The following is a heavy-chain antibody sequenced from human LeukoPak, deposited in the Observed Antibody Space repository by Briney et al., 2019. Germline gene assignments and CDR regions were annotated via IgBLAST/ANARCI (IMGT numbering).Heavy chain of an antibody. D-gene: IGHD4-23*01. V-gene: IGHV4-4*07. CDR2: IYTSGST. CDR3: AGGDDYGGNSIPN. CDR1: GGSISSYY. Sequence: PSETLSLTCTVSGGSISSYYWSWIRQPAGKGPEWIGRIYTSGSTNYNPSLKSRVTMSVDTSKNQFSLKLSSVTAADTAVYYCAGGDDYGGNSIPNWGQGTLVTVSS. J-gene: IGHJ4*02.